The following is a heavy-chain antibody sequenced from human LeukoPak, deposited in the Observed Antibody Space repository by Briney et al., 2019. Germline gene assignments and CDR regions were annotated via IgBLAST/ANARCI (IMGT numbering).Heavy chain of an antibody. CDR1: GFTFDDYA. CDR3: ARDLGQYYDTSDNWFDP. CDR2: INSDGINT. D-gene: IGHD3-22*01. J-gene: IGHJ5*02. V-gene: IGHV3-74*01. Sequence: GGSLRLSCAASGFTFDDYAMHWVRQAPGKGLVWVSRINSDGINTSYADSVKGRFTISRDNAKNRLNLQMNSLRAEDTAVYYCARDLGQYYDTSDNWFDPWGQGTLVTVSS.